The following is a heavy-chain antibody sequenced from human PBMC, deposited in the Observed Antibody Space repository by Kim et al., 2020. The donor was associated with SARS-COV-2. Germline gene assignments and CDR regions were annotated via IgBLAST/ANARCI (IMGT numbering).Heavy chain of an antibody. V-gene: IGHV3-66*01. CDR3: ARGGLSNYFDY. CDR2: VYSGGST. D-gene: IGHD4-4*01. Sequence: GGSLRLSCAASGFTVSSNDMNWVRQAPGKGLEWVSVVYSGGSTYYADSVKGRFTISRDNSKNTLYLQMNSLRAEDTAMYYCARGGLSNYFDYWGQGTLVTVSS. J-gene: IGHJ4*02. CDR1: GFTVSSND.